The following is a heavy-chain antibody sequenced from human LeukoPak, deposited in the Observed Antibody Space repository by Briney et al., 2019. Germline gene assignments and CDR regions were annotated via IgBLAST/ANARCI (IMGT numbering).Heavy chain of an antibody. Sequence: ASVKVSCKAFGYTFTGYYMHWVRQAPGQGLEWMGWINPNSGGTNYAQKFQGRVTMTRDTSISTAYMELSRLRSDDTAVYYCARGFKRQQLVLGYWGQGTLVTVSS. CDR2: INPNSGGT. J-gene: IGHJ4*02. CDR1: GYTFTGYY. D-gene: IGHD6-13*01. V-gene: IGHV1-2*02. CDR3: ARGFKRQQLVLGY.